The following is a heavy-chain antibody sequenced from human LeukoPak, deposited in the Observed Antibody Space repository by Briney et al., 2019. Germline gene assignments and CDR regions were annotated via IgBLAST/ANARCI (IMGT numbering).Heavy chain of an antibody. CDR2: ISSSGSTI. Sequence: GSLRLSCAASGFTFSSYEMNWVRQAPGKGLEWVSYISSSGSTIYYADSVKGRFTISRDNAKNSLYLQMNSLRAEDTAVYYCARCDYGDSYFDYWGQGTLVTVSS. J-gene: IGHJ4*02. D-gene: IGHD4-17*01. V-gene: IGHV3-48*03. CDR3: ARCDYGDSYFDY. CDR1: GFTFSSYE.